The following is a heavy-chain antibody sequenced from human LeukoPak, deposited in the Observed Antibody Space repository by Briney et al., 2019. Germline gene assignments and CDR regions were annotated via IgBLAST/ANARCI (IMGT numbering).Heavy chain of an antibody. CDR2: INHSGST. CDR3: AITMIVVAEPSFDY. CDR1: GGSFSGYY. V-gene: IGHV4-34*01. D-gene: IGHD3-22*01. Sequence: SETLSLTCAVYGGSFSGYYWSWIRQPPGKGLEWIGEINHSGSTNYNPSLKSRVTISVDTSKNQFSLKLSSVTAADTAVYYCAITMIVVAEPSFDYWGQGTLVTVSS. J-gene: IGHJ4*02.